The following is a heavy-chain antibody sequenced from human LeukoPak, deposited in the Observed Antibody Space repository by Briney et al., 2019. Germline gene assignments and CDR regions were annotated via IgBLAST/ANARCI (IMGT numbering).Heavy chain of an antibody. V-gene: IGHV4-34*01. CDR3: ARGPSSPEFNWFDP. CDR1: GGSFSGYY. D-gene: IGHD6-6*01. Sequence: SETLSLTCAVYGGSFSGYYWSWIRQPPGKGLEWIGEINHSGSTNYNPSLKSRVTISVDTSQNQFSLKLSSVTAADTAVYYCARGPSSPEFNWFDPWGQGTLVTVSS. CDR2: INHSGST. J-gene: IGHJ5*02.